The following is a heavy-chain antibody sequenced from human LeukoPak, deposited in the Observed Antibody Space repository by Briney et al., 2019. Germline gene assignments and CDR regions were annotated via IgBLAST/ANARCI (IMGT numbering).Heavy chain of an antibody. CDR3: ARGPYDSSSTFDY. D-gene: IGHD3-22*01. CDR2: INPNSGGT. V-gene: IGHV1-2*02. CDR1: GYTFTGYY. Sequence: GASVKVSCKASGYTFTGYYMHWVRQAPGQGLEWMGWINPNSGGTNYAQKFQGRVTMTRDTSISTAYMELSRLRSDDTAVYYCARGPYDSSSTFDYWGQGTLVTVSS. J-gene: IGHJ4*02.